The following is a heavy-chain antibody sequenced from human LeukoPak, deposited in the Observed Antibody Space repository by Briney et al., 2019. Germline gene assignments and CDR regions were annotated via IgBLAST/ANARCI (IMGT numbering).Heavy chain of an antibody. Sequence: SVKVSCKASGGTFSSYAISWVRQAPGQGLEWMGGIIPIFGTANYAQKFQGRVTITTDESTSTAYMELSSLRSEDTAVYYCAGGDYYGSGSYYKGLDYWGQGTLVTVSS. CDR1: GGTFSSYA. CDR3: AGGDYYGSGSYYKGLDY. V-gene: IGHV1-69*05. CDR2: IIPIFGTA. D-gene: IGHD3-10*01. J-gene: IGHJ4*02.